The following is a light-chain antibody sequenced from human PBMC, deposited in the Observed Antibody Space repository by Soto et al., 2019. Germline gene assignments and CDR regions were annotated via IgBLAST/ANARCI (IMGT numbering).Light chain of an antibody. Sequence: QSVLTQPASVSGSPGQSITISCTGTSSDVGGYNYVSWYQQHPGKAPKLMIYDVSNRPSGVSIRFSASKSGNTASLTISGLQAEDEADYYCSSYTSGSTYVFGTGIEVTVL. CDR3: SSYTSGSTYV. CDR1: SSDVGGYNY. V-gene: IGLV2-14*01. CDR2: DVS. J-gene: IGLJ1*01.